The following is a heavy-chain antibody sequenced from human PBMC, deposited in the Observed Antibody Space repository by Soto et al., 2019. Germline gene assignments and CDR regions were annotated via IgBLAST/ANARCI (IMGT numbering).Heavy chain of an antibody. CDR2: ISGSGGST. J-gene: IGHJ6*03. D-gene: IGHD5-18*01. Sequence: GGSLRLSCAASGFTFSSYAMSWVRQAPGKGLEWVSAISGSGGSTYYADSVKGRFTISRDNSKNTLYLQMNSLRAEDTAVYYCAKDFGLLGTAMDKGYYYYYMDVWGKGTTVTVSS. V-gene: IGHV3-23*01. CDR3: AKDFGLLGTAMDKGYYYYYMDV. CDR1: GFTFSSYA.